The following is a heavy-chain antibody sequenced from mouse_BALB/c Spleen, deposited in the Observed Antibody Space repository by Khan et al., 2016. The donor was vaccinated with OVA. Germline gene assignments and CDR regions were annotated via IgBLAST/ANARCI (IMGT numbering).Heavy chain of an antibody. J-gene: IGHJ3*01. CDR2: IYPGNSDT. V-gene: IGHV1-5*01. Sequence: VQLKESGTVLARPGASVKMSCTASGYSFTSYLIHWVKQRPGQGLEWIGDIYPGNSDTTYNQKFQDKAKLTAGTSANTAYMELSSLTNEDSAVYYCARGGYSTFTYWGQGTLVTVSA. CDR3: ARGGYSTFTY. CDR1: GYSFTSYL. D-gene: IGHD2-12*01.